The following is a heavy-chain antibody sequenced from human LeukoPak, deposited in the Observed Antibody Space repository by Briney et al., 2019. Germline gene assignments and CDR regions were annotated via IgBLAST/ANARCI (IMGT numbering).Heavy chain of an antibody. CDR3: ARHRSSGWYGRHSAYYFDY. CDR2: IYTSGST. D-gene: IGHD6-19*01. CDR1: GGSISSNSYY. Sequence: PSQTLSLTCTVSGGSISSNSYYWRWIRQPAGKGLEWIGRIYTSGSTNYNPSLKSRVTISVDTSKNQFSLKLSSVTAADTAVYYCARHRSSGWYGRHSAYYFDYWGQGTLVTVSS. V-gene: IGHV4-61*02. J-gene: IGHJ4*02.